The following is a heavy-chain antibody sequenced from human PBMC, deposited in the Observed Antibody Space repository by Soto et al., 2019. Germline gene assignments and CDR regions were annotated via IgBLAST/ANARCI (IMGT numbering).Heavy chain of an antibody. CDR3: ASTYCGGDCYPSGYYGMDV. D-gene: IGHD2-21*02. CDR1: GYSFTSYW. CDR2: IYPGDSDT. V-gene: IGHV5-51*01. Sequence: GESLKISCKGSGYSFTSYWIGWVRQMPGKGLEWMGIIYPGDSDTRYSPSFQGRVTISADKSISTAYLQWSSLKASDTAMYYCASTYCGGDCYPSGYYGMDVWGQGTTVTVS. J-gene: IGHJ6*02.